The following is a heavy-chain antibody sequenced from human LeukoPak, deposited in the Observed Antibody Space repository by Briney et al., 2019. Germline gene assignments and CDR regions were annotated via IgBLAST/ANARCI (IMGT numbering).Heavy chain of an antibody. CDR3: AINYGDYPPES. J-gene: IGHJ5*02. Sequence: KPSETLSLTCTVSGDSITSYYWSWVRQPPGKGLEWIGYIYYSGSNNYNPSLKSRVTMSVDRSKNQFSLMLSSMTAADKAVSYCAINYGDYPPESWGQGTLVTVSS. V-gene: IGHV4-59*01. CDR1: GDSITSYY. D-gene: IGHD4-17*01. CDR2: IYYSGSN.